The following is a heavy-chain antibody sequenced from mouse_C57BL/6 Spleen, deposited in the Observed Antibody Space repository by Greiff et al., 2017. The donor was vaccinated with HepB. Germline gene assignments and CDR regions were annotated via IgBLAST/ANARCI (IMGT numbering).Heavy chain of an antibody. D-gene: IGHD2-3*01. J-gene: IGHJ2*01. V-gene: IGHV1-55*01. CDR3: ARDGYYPGYFDY. CDR2: IYPGSGST. CDR1: GYTFTSYW. Sequence: QVQLQQPGAELVKPGASVKMSCKASGYTFTSYWITWVKQRPGQGLEWIGDIYPGSGSTNYNEKFKSKATLTVDTSSSTAYMQLSSLTSEDSAVYYCARDGYYPGYFDYWGQGTTLTVSS.